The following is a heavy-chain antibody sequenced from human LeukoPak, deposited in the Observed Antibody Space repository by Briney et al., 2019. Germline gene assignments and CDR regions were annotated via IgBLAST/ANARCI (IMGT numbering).Heavy chain of an antibody. CDR3: ARAYILTGSSYWYFDL. CDR1: GYTFTSYD. CDR2: MNPNSGNT. D-gene: IGHD3-9*01. V-gene: IGHV1-8*01. Sequence: GASVKVSCKASGYTFTSYDVNWVRQATGQGLEWMGWMNPNSGNTGYAQKFQGRVTMTRNTSISTAYMELSSLRSEDTAVYYCARAYILTGSSYWYFDLWGRGTLVTVSS. J-gene: IGHJ2*01.